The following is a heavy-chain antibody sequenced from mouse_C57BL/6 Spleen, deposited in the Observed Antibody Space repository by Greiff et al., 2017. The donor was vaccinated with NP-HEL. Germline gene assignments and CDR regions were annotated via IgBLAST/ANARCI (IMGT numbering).Heavy chain of an antibody. D-gene: IGHD1-1*01. Sequence: VQLQESVAELVRPGASVKLSCTASGFNFKNTYMHWVKQRPEQGLEWIGRIDPANGNTKYDQKFQGKATITADTSSNTAYLQLSSLASEDTAIYYWAKGGIAPVGAVDYWGQGTTLTVS. J-gene: IGHJ2*01. CDR1: GFNFKNTY. CDR3: AKGGIAPVGAVDY. V-gene: IGHV14-3*01. CDR2: IDPANGNT.